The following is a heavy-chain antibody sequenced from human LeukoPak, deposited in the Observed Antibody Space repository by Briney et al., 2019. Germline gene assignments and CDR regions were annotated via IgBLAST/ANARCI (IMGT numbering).Heavy chain of an antibody. CDR2: ISYDGSNK. CDR1: GFTFSSYA. J-gene: IGHJ4*02. V-gene: IGHV3-30-3*01. Sequence: PGGSLRLSCAASGFTFSSYAMHWVRQAPGKGLEWVAVISYDGSNKYYADSVKGRFTISRDNSKNTLYLQMNSLRAEDTAVYYCARDRPVLRFLEWLCLPDYWGQGTLVTVSS. D-gene: IGHD3-3*01. CDR3: ARDRPVLRFLEWLCLPDY.